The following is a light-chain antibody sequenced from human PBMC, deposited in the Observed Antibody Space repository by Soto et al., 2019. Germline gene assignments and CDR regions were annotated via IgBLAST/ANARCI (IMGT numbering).Light chain of an antibody. CDR3: QSYDSSLSAL. CDR2: GDN. Sequence: QSVLTQPPSVSGAPGQRVTISCTGSNSNIGAGYDVHWYQQFPGTAPKLLIFGDNSRPSGVPERFSGSKSGTSASLAIAGLQAEDEAEYYCQSYDSSLSALFGGGTKVTVL. J-gene: IGLJ3*02. CDR1: NSNIGAGYD. V-gene: IGLV1-40*01.